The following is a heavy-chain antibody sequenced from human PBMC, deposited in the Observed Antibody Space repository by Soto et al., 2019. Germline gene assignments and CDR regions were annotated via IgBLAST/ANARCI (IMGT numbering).Heavy chain of an antibody. CDR1: GYTFTIYW. Sequence: PGESLKISCQVSGYTFTIYWIGWVRQMPGKGLEWMGIIYPSGSDTRYSPSFQGQVTISADQSINTAYLQWDSLKASDTAIYYCARPANTVADHFDLWGQGTPVTSPQ. J-gene: IGHJ4*02. D-gene: IGHD4-17*01. V-gene: IGHV5-51*01. CDR3: ARPANTVADHFDL. CDR2: IYPSGSDT.